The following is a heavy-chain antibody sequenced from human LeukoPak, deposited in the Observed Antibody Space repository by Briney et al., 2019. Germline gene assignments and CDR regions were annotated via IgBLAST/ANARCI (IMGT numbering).Heavy chain of an antibody. CDR3: ARDSGGSYRDAFDI. V-gene: IGHV1-2*02. D-gene: IGHD1-26*01. CDR2: INPNSGGT. CDR1: GYTFTGYY. Sequence: ASMKVSCKASGYTFTGYYMHWVRQAPGQGLERMGWINPNSGGTNYAQKFQGRVTMTRDTSISTAYMELSRLRSDDTAVYYCARDSGGSYRDAFDIWGQGTMVTVSS. J-gene: IGHJ3*02.